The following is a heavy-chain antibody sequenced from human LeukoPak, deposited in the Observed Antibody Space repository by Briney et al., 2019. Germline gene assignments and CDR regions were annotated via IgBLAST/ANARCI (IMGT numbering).Heavy chain of an antibody. CDR2: ISYDGTNK. V-gene: IGHV3-30*04. CDR1: GFTFSNYA. Sequence: PGGSLRLSCAASGFTFSNYAIHWVRQAPGKGLEWVSVISYDGTNKYYADSVKGRFTISRDNAKSSLYLQMNSLRDEDTAVYYCARDPYSGSYGDYYYYYMDVWGKGTTVTISS. J-gene: IGHJ6*03. D-gene: IGHD1-26*01. CDR3: ARDPYSGSYGDYYYYYMDV.